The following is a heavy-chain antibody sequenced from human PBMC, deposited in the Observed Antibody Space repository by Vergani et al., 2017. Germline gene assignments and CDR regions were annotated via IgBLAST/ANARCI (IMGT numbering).Heavy chain of an antibody. CDR3: AKNPVISTTLHFYAMDV. D-gene: IGHD1-1*01. Sequence: LEESGGGSVKPGGSLRLSCAASGFKFSDQYMSWIRQAPGKGLEWVSHISPGASTVSYTDSVTGRFTVSRDNGNNSLTLDMTTLRVEDTAFYYCAKNPVISTTLHFYAMDVWGQGTTVTVSS. V-gene: IGHV3-11*04. CDR2: ISPGASTV. J-gene: IGHJ6*02. CDR1: GFKFSDQY.